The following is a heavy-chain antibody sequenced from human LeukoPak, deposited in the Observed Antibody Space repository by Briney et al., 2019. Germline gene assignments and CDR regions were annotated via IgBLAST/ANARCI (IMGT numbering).Heavy chain of an antibody. CDR2: ISGSGGST. J-gene: IGHJ6*03. D-gene: IGHD3-10*01. CDR3: AKVPTMVRGVIKDYYYMDV. CDR1: GFTFSSYA. V-gene: IGHV3-23*01. Sequence: GGSLRLSCAASGFTFSSYAMSWVRQAPGKGLEWVSAISGSGGSTYYADSVKGRFTISRDNSKNTLYLQMNGLRAEDTAVYYCAKVPTMVRGVIKDYYYMDVWGKGTTVTVSS.